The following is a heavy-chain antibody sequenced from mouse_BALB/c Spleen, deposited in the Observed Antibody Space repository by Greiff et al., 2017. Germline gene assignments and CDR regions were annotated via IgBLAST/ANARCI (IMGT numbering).Heavy chain of an antibody. D-gene: IGHD2-3*01. CDR3: ARGVYDGYYPYYFDY. CDR1: GFSLTSYG. Sequence: VHLVESGPGLVQPSQSLSITCTVSGFSLTSYGVHWVRQSPGKGLEWLGVIWSGGSTDYNAAFISRLSISKDNSKSQVFFKMNSLQANDTAIYYCARGVYDGYYPYYFDYWGQGTTLTVSS. CDR2: IWSGGST. J-gene: IGHJ2*01. V-gene: IGHV2-2*02.